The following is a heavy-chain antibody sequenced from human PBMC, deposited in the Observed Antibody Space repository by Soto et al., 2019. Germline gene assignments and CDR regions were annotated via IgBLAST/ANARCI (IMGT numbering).Heavy chain of an antibody. Sequence: GESLKISCKGSGYSFTSYWIGWVRQMPGKGLEWMGIIYPGDSDTRYSPSFQGQVTISADKSISTAYPQWSSLKASDTAIYYCARRHSSSWPDFDYWGQGTLVTVSS. D-gene: IGHD6-13*01. V-gene: IGHV5-51*01. CDR3: ARRHSSSWPDFDY. CDR2: IYPGDSDT. J-gene: IGHJ4*02. CDR1: GYSFTSYW.